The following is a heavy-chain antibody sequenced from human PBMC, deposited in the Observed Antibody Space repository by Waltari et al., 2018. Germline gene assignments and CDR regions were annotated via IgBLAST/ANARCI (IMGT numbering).Heavy chain of an antibody. CDR3: ASQRGVVVAARNYYYGMDV. D-gene: IGHD2-15*01. V-gene: IGHV4-61*09. Sequence: QVQLQESGPGLVKPSQTLSLTCTVSGGSISSGSYYWSWIRQPAGKGLEWIGYIYTSGSTNYNPSLKSRVTISVDTSKNQFSLKLSSVTAADTAVYYCASQRGVVVAARNYYYGMDVWGQGTTVTVSS. CDR2: IYTSGST. J-gene: IGHJ6*02. CDR1: GGSISSGSYY.